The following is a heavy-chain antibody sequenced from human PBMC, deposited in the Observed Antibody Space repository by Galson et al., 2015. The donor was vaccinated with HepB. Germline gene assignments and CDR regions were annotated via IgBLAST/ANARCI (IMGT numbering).Heavy chain of an antibody. V-gene: IGHV3-30*03. CDR3: AVSRGSGGNGYCQH. Sequence: SLRLSCAASGFTSSSYAMHWVRQAPGKGLEWVTLISYDGSDKYYAESVKGRFIVSRDNSQKMVNLQLNSLRPEDTAVYYCAVSRGSGGNGYCQHWGRGSLVTVSS. J-gene: IGHJ1*01. CDR1: GFTSSSYA. CDR2: ISYDGSDK. D-gene: IGHD6-19*01.